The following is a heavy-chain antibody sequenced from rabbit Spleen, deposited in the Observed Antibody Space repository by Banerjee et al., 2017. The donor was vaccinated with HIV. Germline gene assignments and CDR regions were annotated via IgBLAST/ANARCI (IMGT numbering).Heavy chain of an antibody. D-gene: IGHD2-1*01. Sequence: QSLEESGGDLVKPGASLTLTCTASGFSFSSRYYMCWVRQAPGKGLEWIACIDIGSSGAIYYASWAKGRFTISKTSSTTVTLQMTSLTAADTATYFCARDDYGAYGWDLWGPGTLVTVS. CDR3: ARDDYGAYGWDL. CDR2: IDIGSSGAI. J-gene: IGHJ4*01. CDR1: GFSFSSRYY. V-gene: IGHV1S40*01.